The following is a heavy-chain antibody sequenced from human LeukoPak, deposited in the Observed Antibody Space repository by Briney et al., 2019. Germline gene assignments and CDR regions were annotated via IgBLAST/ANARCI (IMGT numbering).Heavy chain of an antibody. CDR3: ARHSEYGTSWFDY. CDR1: GFTVDDNY. D-gene: IGHD6-13*01. Sequence: GGSLRLSCAASGFTVDDNYMSWVRQAPGKGLEWVSVIYSGGSTYYADSVKGRFTISRDISKNTLNLQINSLRVEDTAVYYCARHSEYGTSWFDYWGQGTPVTVSS. CDR2: IYSGGST. V-gene: IGHV3-53*01. J-gene: IGHJ4*02.